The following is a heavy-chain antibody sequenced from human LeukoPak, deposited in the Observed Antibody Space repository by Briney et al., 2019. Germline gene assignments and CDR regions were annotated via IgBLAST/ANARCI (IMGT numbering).Heavy chain of an antibody. CDR1: GGSISSYY. D-gene: IGHD1-26*01. J-gene: IGHJ3*01. Sequence: ASETLSLTCTVSGGSISSYYWTWIRQPPGKGLEWIGDIYITGSTNYNPYLKRRVTMSVDTSKNQFSLRLSSVTAADTAVYYCARDRIGETSYDASDVWGLGTMVTVSS. V-gene: IGHV4-59*13. CDR3: ARDRIGETSYDASDV. CDR2: IYITGST.